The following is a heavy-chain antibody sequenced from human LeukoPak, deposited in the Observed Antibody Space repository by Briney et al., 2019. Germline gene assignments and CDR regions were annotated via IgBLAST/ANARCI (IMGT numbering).Heavy chain of an antibody. Sequence: GGSLRLSCTASGFTFGDYAMSWVRQAPGKGLEWVGFIRSKAYGGTTEYAASVKGRFTISRDDSKSIAYLQMNSLKTEDTAVYYCTREGGGRITIFGVVRYYYYYGMDVWGQGTTVTVSS. CDR1: GFTFGDYA. CDR3: TREGGGRITIFGVVRYYYYYGMDV. J-gene: IGHJ6*02. D-gene: IGHD3-3*01. V-gene: IGHV3-49*04. CDR2: IRSKAYGGTT.